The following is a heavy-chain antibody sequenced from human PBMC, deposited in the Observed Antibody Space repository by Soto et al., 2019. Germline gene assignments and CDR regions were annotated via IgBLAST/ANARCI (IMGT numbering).Heavy chain of an antibody. CDR3: ARVVPAAPNWFDP. Sequence: SVKVSCKASGGTFSSYAISWVRQAPGRGLEWMGGIIPIFGTANYAQKFQGRVTITADESTSTAYMELSSLRSEDTAVYYCARVVPAAPNWFDPWGQGTLVTVSS. D-gene: IGHD2-2*01. V-gene: IGHV1-69*13. CDR2: IIPIFGTA. J-gene: IGHJ5*02. CDR1: GGTFSSYA.